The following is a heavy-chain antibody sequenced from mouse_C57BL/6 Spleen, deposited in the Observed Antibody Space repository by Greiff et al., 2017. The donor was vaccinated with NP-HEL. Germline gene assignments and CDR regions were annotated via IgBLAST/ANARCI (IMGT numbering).Heavy chain of an antibody. Sequence: VQLQQSGAELVKPGASVKISCKASGYAFSSYWMNWVKQRPGKGLEWIGQIYPGDGDTNYNGKFKGKATLTADKSSSTAYMQLSSLTSEDAAVYFCARSTIITTVVAKAMDYWGQGTSVTVSS. CDR1: GYAFSSYW. J-gene: IGHJ4*01. V-gene: IGHV1-80*01. CDR3: ARSTIITTVVAKAMDY. CDR2: IYPGDGDT. D-gene: IGHD1-1*01.